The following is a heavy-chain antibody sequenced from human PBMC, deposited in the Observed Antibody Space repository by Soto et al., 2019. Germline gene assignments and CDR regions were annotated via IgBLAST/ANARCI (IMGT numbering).Heavy chain of an antibody. Sequence: GGSLRLSCAASGFTFSSYAMSWVRQAPGKGLEWVSAISGSGGSTYYADSVKGRFTISRDNSKNTLYLQMNSLRAEDTAVYYCAKDVHPDRDDSLAFDIWGQGTMVTVSS. CDR2: ISGSGGST. CDR3: AKDVHPDRDDSLAFDI. J-gene: IGHJ3*02. D-gene: IGHD3-22*01. CDR1: GFTFSSYA. V-gene: IGHV3-23*01.